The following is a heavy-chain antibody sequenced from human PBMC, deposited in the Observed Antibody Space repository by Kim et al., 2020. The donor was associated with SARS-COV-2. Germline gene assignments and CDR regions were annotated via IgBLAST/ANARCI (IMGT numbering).Heavy chain of an antibody. D-gene: IGHD3-9*01. CDR3: ARALRYFDWLYNWFDP. J-gene: IGHJ5*02. Sequence: SETLSLTCTVSGGSISSSSYYWGWIRQPPGKGLEWIGSIYYSGSTYYNPSLKSRVTISVDTSKNQFSLKLSSVNAADTAVYYCARALRYFDWLYNWFDPWRQRTLVTVSS. V-gene: IGHV4-39*07. CDR2: IYYSGST. CDR1: GGSISSSSYY.